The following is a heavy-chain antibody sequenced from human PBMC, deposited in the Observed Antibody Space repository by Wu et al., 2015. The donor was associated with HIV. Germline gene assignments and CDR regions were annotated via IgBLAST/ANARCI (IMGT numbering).Heavy chain of an antibody. V-gene: IGHV1-2*02. CDR3: TKDYGIVGSTLPEYFQH. CDR2: INPNSGGS. J-gene: IGHJ1*01. D-gene: IGHD1-26*01. Sequence: QVYLAQSGAEVKKPGASVKVSCKTSGYTFTDNYIHWVRQAPGQGLEWMGWINPNSGGSKSPQKFQGRVTMTRDTSVSTVYLELTRLKFDDTAIYYCTKDYGIVGSTLPEYFQHWGQGTLVTVSS. CDR1: GYTFTDNY.